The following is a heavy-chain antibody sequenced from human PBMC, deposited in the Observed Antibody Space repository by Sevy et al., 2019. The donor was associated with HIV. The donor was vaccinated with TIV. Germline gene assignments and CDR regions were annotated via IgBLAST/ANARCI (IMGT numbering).Heavy chain of an antibody. Sequence: GGSLRLSCAASGFSFSSYFMTWVRQAPGKGLEWVSAISGSGDTTYYADSVKGRFAISRDNSKNTLYVQMNSLRTEDAAIYYCAKANSMGAGTTPKAFGSWGQGTVVTVSS. V-gene: IGHV3-23*01. CDR2: ISGSGDTT. J-gene: IGHJ5*02. CDR3: AKANSMGAGTTPKAFGS. D-gene: IGHD6-13*01. CDR1: GFSFSSYF.